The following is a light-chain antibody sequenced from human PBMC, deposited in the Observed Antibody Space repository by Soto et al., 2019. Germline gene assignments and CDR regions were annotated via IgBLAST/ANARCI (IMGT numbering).Light chain of an antibody. CDR3: SSNTSSYTLV. Sequence: QSALTQPASVSGSPGQSITISCTGTSSDVGGYNYVSWYQQHPGKAPKLMIDDVSNRPSGVSNRFSGSKSGNTASLTISGLQAEDEADYYCSSNTSSYTLVFGGGTKLTVL. CDR2: DVS. J-gene: IGLJ2*01. V-gene: IGLV2-14*01. CDR1: SSDVGGYNY.